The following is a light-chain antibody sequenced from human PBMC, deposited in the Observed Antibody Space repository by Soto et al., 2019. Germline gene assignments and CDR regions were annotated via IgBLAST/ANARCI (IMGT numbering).Light chain of an antibody. CDR3: SSFASSSAWV. V-gene: IGLV2-8*01. J-gene: IGLJ3*02. Sequence: QSALTQPPSASGSPGQSVTISCTGTSSDVGAYNDVSWYQQHAGKAPKLVIYEVTKRPSGVPDRFSGSKSANTASLTVSGLQAEDEADYYCSSFASSSAWVFGGGTKVTVL. CDR1: SSDVGAYND. CDR2: EVT.